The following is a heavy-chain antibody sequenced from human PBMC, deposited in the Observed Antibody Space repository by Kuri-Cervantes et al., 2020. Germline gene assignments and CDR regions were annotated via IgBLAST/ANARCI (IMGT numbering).Heavy chain of an antibody. V-gene: IGHV4-59*13. D-gene: IGHD6-13*01. CDR3: ARDLGTAGVVT. Sequence: GSLRLSCTVSGGSISSYYWSWIRQPPGKGLEWIGYIYYSGSTNYNPSLKSRVTISVDTSKNQFSLKLSSVTAADTAVYYCARDLGTAGVVTWGRGTLVTVSS. CDR1: GGSISSYY. J-gene: IGHJ5*02. CDR2: IYYSGST.